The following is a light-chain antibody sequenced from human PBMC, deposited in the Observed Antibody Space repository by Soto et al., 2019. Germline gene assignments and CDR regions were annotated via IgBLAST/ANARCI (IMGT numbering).Light chain of an antibody. CDR2: AAS. V-gene: IGKV1-8*01. J-gene: IGKJ2*01. CDR1: QGISSY. CDR3: QQYYSYPYT. Sequence: AIRMTQSPSSFSASTGDRVTITCRASQGISSYLAWYPQKPGKASKLLIYAASTLQIGVPSRFSGSGSGTDFTLTSSCLQSEDFATYYCQQYYSYPYTFGQGTKLEIK.